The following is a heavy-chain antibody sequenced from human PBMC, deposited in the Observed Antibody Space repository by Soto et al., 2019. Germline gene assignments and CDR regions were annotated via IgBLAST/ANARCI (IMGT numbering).Heavy chain of an antibody. Sequence: ASVKVSCKASGYTFNSYGISWVRQAPGQGLEWMGWISTKNGNTNYAQKNQGRVTMTTDTSTGTAYLDLRSLRSDDTAIYYCARDPRDYYDSSGHYYIVRDDAFDIWGQGTMVTVSS. D-gene: IGHD3-22*01. CDR3: ARDPRDYYDSSGHYYIVRDDAFDI. J-gene: IGHJ3*02. V-gene: IGHV1-18*01. CDR2: ISTKNGNT. CDR1: GYTFNSYG.